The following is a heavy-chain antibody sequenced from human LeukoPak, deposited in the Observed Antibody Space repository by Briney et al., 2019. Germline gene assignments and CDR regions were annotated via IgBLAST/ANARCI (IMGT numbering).Heavy chain of an antibody. D-gene: IGHD4-17*01. V-gene: IGHV4-31*03. CDR2: IYYSGST. J-gene: IGHJ2*01. CDR3: ARDNDGDPVGFDL. CDR1: GGSISSGGYY. Sequence: NPSQTLSLTCTVSGGSISSGGYYWSWIRQHPGKGLECIGYIYYSGSTYYKPSLKSRVTISVDTSKNQFSLKLRSVTAADTAVYFCARDNDGDPVGFDLWGRGTLVTVSS.